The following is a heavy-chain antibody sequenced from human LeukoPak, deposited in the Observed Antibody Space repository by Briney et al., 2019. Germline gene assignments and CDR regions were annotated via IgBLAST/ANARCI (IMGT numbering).Heavy chain of an antibody. Sequence: GGSLRLSCAASGFTFGDYYMSWIRQAPGKGLEWVSYISSSGSTIYYADSVKGRFTISRDNAKNSLYLQMNSLRAEDTAVYYCARDRGFCSSTSCYGGYNWFDPWGQGTLVTVSS. CDR1: GFTFGDYY. J-gene: IGHJ5*02. CDR3: ARDRGFCSSTSCYGGYNWFDP. V-gene: IGHV3-11*01. D-gene: IGHD2-2*01. CDR2: ISSSGSTI.